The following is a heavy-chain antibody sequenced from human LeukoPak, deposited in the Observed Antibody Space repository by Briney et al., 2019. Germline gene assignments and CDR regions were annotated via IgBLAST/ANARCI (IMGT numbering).Heavy chain of an antibody. J-gene: IGHJ4*02. Sequence: GGSLRLSCAASGFTFSSYWMHWVCQAPGKGLVWVSRINSDGSSTSYADSVKGRFTISRDNAKNTLYLQMNSLRAEDTAVYYCAQSTLYYDFWSGYSNFDYWGQGTLVTVSS. CDR2: INSDGSST. CDR1: GFTFSSYW. V-gene: IGHV3-74*01. D-gene: IGHD3-3*01. CDR3: AQSTLYYDFWSGYSNFDY.